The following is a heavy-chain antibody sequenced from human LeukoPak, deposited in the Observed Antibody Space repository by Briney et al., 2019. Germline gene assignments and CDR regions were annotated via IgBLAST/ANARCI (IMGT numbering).Heavy chain of an antibody. J-gene: IGHJ3*01. V-gene: IGHV4-31*03. CDR1: GGSINSGGFY. D-gene: IGHD6-13*01. Sequence: SETLSLTCTVSGGSINSGGFYWSWLRQLPGKGLEWIGYISDNGNTYYSPSLRSRLIVSSDISGDQFSLKLKSVTAADTAIYYCARGWRSTSWYIAAFDLWGPGTAVAVVS. CDR2: ISDNGNT. CDR3: ARGWRSTSWYIAAFDL.